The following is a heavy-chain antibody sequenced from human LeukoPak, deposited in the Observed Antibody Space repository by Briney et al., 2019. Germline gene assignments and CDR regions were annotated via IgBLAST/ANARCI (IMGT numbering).Heavy chain of an antibody. CDR3: ARDVEQWLVRVYYFDY. J-gene: IGHJ4*02. D-gene: IGHD6-19*01. Sequence: GGSLRLSCAASGFTFSSYSMNWVRQAPGKGLEWVSYISSGSTTIYYADSVKGRFTISRDNAKNSLYLQMNSLRAGDTAVYYCARDVEQWLVRVYYFDYWGQGTLVTVSS. CDR1: GFTFSSYS. V-gene: IGHV3-48*01. CDR2: ISSGSTTI.